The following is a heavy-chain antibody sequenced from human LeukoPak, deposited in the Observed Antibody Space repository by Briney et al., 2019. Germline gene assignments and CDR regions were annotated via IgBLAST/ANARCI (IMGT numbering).Heavy chain of an antibody. J-gene: IGHJ3*02. CDR3: AKDQPKYYYDSSALFTASRAFDI. V-gene: IGHV3-30-3*01. D-gene: IGHD3-22*01. CDR1: GFTFSSYA. Sequence: PGGSLRLSCAASGFTFSSYAMHWVRQAPGKGLEWVAVISYDGSNKYYADSVKGRFTISRDNSKNTLYLQMNSLRAEDTAVYYCAKDQPKYYYDSSALFTASRAFDIWGQGTMVTVSS. CDR2: ISYDGSNK.